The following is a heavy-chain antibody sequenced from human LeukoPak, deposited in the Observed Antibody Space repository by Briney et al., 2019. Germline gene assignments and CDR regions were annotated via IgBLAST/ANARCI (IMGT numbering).Heavy chain of an antibody. CDR2: ISAYNGNT. J-gene: IGHJ4*02. Sequence: GASVKVSCTASGYTFTSYGISWVRQAPGQGLEWMGWISAYNGNTNYAQKLQGRVTMTTDTSTSTAYMELRSLRSDDTAVYYCARDVPLWPPSYFDYWGQGTLVTVSS. V-gene: IGHV1-18*04. CDR3: ARDVPLWPPSYFDY. CDR1: GYTFTSYG. D-gene: IGHD2/OR15-2a*01.